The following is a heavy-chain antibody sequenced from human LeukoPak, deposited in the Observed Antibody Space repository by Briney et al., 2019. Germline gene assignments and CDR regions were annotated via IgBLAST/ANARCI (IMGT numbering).Heavy chain of an antibody. Sequence: PGGSLRLSCAASGFTFDDYGMSWVRQAPGKGLEWVAVISYDGSNKYYADSVKGRFTISRDNSKNTLYLQMNSLRAEDTAVYYCARDDASSAGQDYWGQGTLVTVSS. D-gene: IGHD3-16*01. CDR2: ISYDGSNK. J-gene: IGHJ4*02. V-gene: IGHV3-30*03. CDR1: GFTFDDYG. CDR3: ARDDASSAGQDY.